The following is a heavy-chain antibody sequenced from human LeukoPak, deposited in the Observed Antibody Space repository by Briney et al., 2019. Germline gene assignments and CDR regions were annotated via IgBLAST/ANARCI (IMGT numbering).Heavy chain of an antibody. J-gene: IGHJ4*02. D-gene: IGHD6-19*01. V-gene: IGHV3-23*01. CDR1: GFTFSSYA. CDR2: ISGSGGST. CDR3: AKDGSDSSGWYWAVVHAHYYFDY. Sequence: PGRSLRLSCAASGFTFSSYAMSWVRQAPGKGLEWVSAISGSGGSTYYADSVKGRFTISRDNSKNTLYLQMNSLRAEDTAVYYCAKDGSDSSGWYWAVVHAHYYFDYWGQGTLVTVSS.